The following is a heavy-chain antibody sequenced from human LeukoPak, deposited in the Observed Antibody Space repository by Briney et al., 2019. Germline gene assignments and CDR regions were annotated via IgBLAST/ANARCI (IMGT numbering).Heavy chain of an antibody. V-gene: IGHV4-34*01. CDR3: ARSKRVYCSGGSCYPIDY. D-gene: IGHD2-15*01. Sequence: SETLSLTCAVYGGSFSGYYWSWIRQPPGKGLEWIGEINHSGSTNYNPSLKSRVTISVDTSKNQFSLKLSSVTAADTAVYYCARSKRVYCSGGSCYPIDYWGQGTLVTVSS. J-gene: IGHJ4*02. CDR1: GGSFSGYY. CDR2: INHSGST.